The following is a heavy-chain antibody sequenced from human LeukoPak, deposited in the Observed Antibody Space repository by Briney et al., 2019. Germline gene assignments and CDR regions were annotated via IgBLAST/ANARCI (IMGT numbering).Heavy chain of an antibody. V-gene: IGHV4-4*07. CDR3: ARVWGRSATVTQNYCDMDV. Sequence: SETLSLTCTGSGVTISSYYWSWLRQPAGKGLEWVGRTYTSGSTNYNPSLKSRVTMSVDTSKNHFSLKLSSVTAADTAVYYCARVWGRSATVTQNYCDMDVWGKGTTVTVSS. D-gene: IGHD3-16*01. CDR1: GVTISSYY. J-gene: IGHJ6*03. CDR2: TYTSGST.